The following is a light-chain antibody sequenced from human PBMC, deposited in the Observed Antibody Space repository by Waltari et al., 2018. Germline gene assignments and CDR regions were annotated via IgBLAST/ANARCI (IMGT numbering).Light chain of an antibody. J-gene: IGKJ4*01. V-gene: IGKV1-16*02. CDR1: QDISNY. Sequence: DIQMTQSPLSLSASVGARVTLTCRASQDISNYLAWFQQKPGKAPKSLIYTASTVHSRVPSKCSGSGFGTDFTLTISNLQPEDSATYFCQQYYSYPLTFGGGTQVEIK. CDR3: QQYYSYPLT. CDR2: TAS.